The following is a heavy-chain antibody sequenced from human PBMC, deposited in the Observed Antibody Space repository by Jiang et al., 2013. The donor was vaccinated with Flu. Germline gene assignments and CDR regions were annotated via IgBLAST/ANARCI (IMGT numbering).Heavy chain of an antibody. CDR3: ASALFSYRPFDY. D-gene: IGHD5-18*01. J-gene: IGHJ4*02. CDR1: GYSFYGFW. V-gene: IGHV5-51*03. CDR2: IYPDDSKS. Sequence: GAEVKKPGESLKISCKGSGYSFYGFWIVWVRQMPGKGLEWMGMIYPDDSKSRYSPSFQGQVTISADKSISTAYLQWSSLKASDTAMYYCASALFSYRPFDYWGQGTLVTVSS.